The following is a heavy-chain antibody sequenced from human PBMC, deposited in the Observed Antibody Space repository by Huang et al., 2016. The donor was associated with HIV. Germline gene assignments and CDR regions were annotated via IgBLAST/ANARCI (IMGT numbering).Heavy chain of an antibody. CDR3: ARDHQSPYYDVLTASLFYYYYGMDV. CDR2: IYTRGNT. V-gene: IGHV4-4*07. CDR1: GGSISGYS. D-gene: IGHD3-9*01. J-gene: IGHJ6*02. Sequence: QVQLQESGPGLVKPSETLSLICTVSGGSISGYSWSWIRQPAGKGLEWLGHIYTRGNTNYNPSLKSRVTMSVDTSKNHFSLKLISVTAADTAVYYCARDHQSPYYDVLTASLFYYYYGMDVWGQGTTVTVSS.